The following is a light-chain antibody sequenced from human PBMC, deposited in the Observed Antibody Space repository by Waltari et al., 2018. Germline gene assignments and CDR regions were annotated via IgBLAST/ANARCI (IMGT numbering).Light chain of an antibody. CDR2: GAS. Sequence: EIVLTQSPGPLSLSPGERATLSCRASQSIGRYLIGYQQKPAQAPRLLIYGASTRAAGIPERFSGSGSGTDFSLTISRLEPEDFAVYYCQNHERLPAVFGRGTKVEIK. CDR3: QNHERLPAV. V-gene: IGKV3-20*01. CDR1: QSIGRY. J-gene: IGKJ1*01.